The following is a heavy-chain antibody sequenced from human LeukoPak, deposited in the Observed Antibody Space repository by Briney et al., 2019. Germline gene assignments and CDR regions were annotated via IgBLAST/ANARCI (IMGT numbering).Heavy chain of an antibody. CDR1: GFTVSTNY. Sequence: GGSLRLSCAASGFTVSTNYMSWVRQAPGKGLEWVSVILTGSTTYYADSVKGRFTISRDNSKNMLYLQMNSLRAEDTATYYCAILDNSGWYVFDYWGQGTLVTVSS. D-gene: IGHD6-19*01. J-gene: IGHJ4*02. CDR3: AILDNSGWYVFDY. V-gene: IGHV3-53*01. CDR2: ILTGSTT.